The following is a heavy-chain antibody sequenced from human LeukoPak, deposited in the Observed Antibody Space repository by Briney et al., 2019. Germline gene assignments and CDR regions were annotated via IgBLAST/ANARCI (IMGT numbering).Heavy chain of an antibody. V-gene: IGHV3-74*01. Sequence: PGGSLRLSCAASGFTFSRTWMYWVRQAPGKLLVWVSRINSDGSSTTYADSVKGRFTISRDNAKNTAYLQMNSLRGEDTAVYFCARDWHYAMDVWGQGTTVTVSS. CDR2: INSDGSST. CDR3: ARDWHYAMDV. J-gene: IGHJ6*02. CDR1: GFTFSRTW.